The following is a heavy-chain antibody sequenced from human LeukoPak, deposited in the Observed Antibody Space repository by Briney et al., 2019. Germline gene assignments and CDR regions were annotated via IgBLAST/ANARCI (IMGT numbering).Heavy chain of an antibody. CDR3: ARVKCSSTSCYRGYFDY. V-gene: IGHV1-69*04. CDR2: IIPIFGIA. J-gene: IGHJ4*02. CDR1: GGTFSSYA. Sequence: SVKVSCKASGGTFSSYAISWVRQAPGQGLEWMGRIIPIFGIANYAQKFQGRVTITADKPTSTAYMELSSLRSEDTAVYYCARVKCSSTSCYRGYFDYWGQGTLVTVSS. D-gene: IGHD2-2*02.